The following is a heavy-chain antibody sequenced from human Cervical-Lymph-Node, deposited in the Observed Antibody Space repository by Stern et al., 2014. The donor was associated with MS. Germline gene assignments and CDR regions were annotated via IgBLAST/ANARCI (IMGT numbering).Heavy chain of an antibody. Sequence: QVQLQESGPGLVKPSQTLSLTCTVSGASIKTIGYFWSLVRQPPGKCLEWIGFISHSGVTFYNETLKSRVTLSQDTSANQFSLRLTSVTAADTALYFCMRGDYWGRGILVAVSS. CDR3: MRGDY. V-gene: IGHV4-31*03. CDR1: GASIKTIGYF. CDR2: ISHSGVT. J-gene: IGHJ4*02.